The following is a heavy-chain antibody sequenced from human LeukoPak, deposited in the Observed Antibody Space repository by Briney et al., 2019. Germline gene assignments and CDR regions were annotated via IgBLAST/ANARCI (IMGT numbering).Heavy chain of an antibody. V-gene: IGHV1-3*01. CDR3: ARDLVGAKNYYYYGMDV. J-gene: IGHJ6*04. Sequence: ATVKVSCKACGYTFTSYAMHWVRQAPGQRLEWMGWINAGNGNTKYSQKFQGRVTITRDTSASTAYMELSSLRSEDTAVYYCARDLVGAKNYYYYGMDVWGKGTTVTVSS. CDR1: GYTFTSYA. D-gene: IGHD1-26*01. CDR2: INAGNGNT.